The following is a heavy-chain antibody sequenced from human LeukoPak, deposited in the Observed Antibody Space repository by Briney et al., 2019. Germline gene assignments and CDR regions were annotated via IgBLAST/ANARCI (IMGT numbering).Heavy chain of an antibody. CDR1: GYTITNNY. V-gene: IGHV1-46*01. CDR2: INPSGTGT. J-gene: IGHJ5*02. Sequence: ASVRVSCKASGYTITNNYMHWVRQAPGQGLEWMGVINPSGTGTSYAQKFQGRITMSRDTSTSTVYMELSSLRSEDTAFYYCATDHSMANTAWWFDPWGQGTLVTVSS. CDR3: ATDHSMANTAWWFDP. D-gene: IGHD5-24*01.